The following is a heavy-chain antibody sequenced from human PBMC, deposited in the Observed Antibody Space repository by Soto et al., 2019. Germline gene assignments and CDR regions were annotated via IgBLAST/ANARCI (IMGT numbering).Heavy chain of an antibody. V-gene: IGHV1-18*01. CDR1: GYTFTNYG. CDR3: AXXXEIFDY. J-gene: IGHJ4*02. Sequence: QVQLVQSGAEVKKPGASVKVSCKASGYTFTNYGISWVRQAPGQGLEWMGWISAYNGNSKYAQKLQGRVTMTTDTXXXTXXXXXXXXXXXXXXXXXXAXXXEIFDYWGQGTLVTVSS. CDR2: ISAYNGNS.